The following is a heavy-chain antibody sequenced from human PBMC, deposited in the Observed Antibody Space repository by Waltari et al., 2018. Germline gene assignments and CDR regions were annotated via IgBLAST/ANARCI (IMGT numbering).Heavy chain of an antibody. D-gene: IGHD6-6*01. V-gene: IGHV3-7*01. J-gene: IGHJ4*02. CDR2: IKQDGSEK. CDR3: ARPVGAARRGYFGY. CDR1: GFTFSSYW. Sequence: VQLVQSGAEVKKPGASVKVSCKASGFTFSSYWMSWVRQAPGKGLEWVANIKQDGSEKYYVDSVKGRFTISRDNAKNSLYLQMNSLRAEDTAVYYCARPVGAARRGYFGYWGQGTLVTVSS.